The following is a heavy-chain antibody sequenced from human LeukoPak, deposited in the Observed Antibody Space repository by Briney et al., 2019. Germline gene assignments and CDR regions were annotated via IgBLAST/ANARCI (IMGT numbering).Heavy chain of an antibody. D-gene: IGHD2-21*01. V-gene: IGHV4-31*03. J-gene: IGHJ6*04. Sequence: SETLSLTCTVSGGSISSGGYYWSWIRQHPGKGLEWIGYIYYSGSTYYNPSLKSRVTISVDTSKNQFSLELSSVTAADTAVYYCARVGVGVGNAMDVWGKGTTVTVSS. CDR3: ARVGVGVGNAMDV. CDR1: GGSISSGGYY. CDR2: IYYSGST.